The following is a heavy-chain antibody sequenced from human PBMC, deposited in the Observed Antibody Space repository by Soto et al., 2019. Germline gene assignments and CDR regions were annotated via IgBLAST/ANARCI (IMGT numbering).Heavy chain of an antibody. V-gene: IGHV4-31*03. Sequence: PSETLSLTCTVSGGSISSGGYYWSWIRQDPGKGLEWIGYIYYSGSTYYNPTLKSRVTISVDTSKNPFSLKLSSVTAADTAVYYCARDINIEYSSPTGGSGYYYGMDVWGQGTTVTVSS. J-gene: IGHJ6*02. D-gene: IGHD6-6*01. CDR1: GGSISSGGYY. CDR2: IYYSGST. CDR3: ARDINIEYSSPTGGSGYYYGMDV.